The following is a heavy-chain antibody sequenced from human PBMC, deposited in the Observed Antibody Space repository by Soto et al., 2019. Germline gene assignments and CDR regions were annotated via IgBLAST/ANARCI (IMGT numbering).Heavy chain of an antibody. V-gene: IGHV1-69*01. J-gene: IGHJ5*02. CDR3: ARSGVTIFGVAEWFDP. Sequence: QVQLVQSGAEVKKPGSSVKVSCKASGGTFSSYAISWVRQAPGQGLEWMGGIIPIFGTANYALKFQGRVTITADESTSTAYMELSSLRSEDTAVYYCARSGVTIFGVAEWFDPWGQGTLVTVSS. CDR2: IIPIFGTA. CDR1: GGTFSSYA. D-gene: IGHD3-3*01.